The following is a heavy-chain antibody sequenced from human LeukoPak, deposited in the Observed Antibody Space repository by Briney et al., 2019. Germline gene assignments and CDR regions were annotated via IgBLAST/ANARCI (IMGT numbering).Heavy chain of an antibody. CDR3: ARGTLVRPFDI. D-gene: IGHD1-26*01. Sequence: GESLKISCQGFGYTFTTSWIGWVRQLPGKGLEWMAIIYAGDPDTKYSPSFQGQVTISVDKSISTAYLQWSSLKASDTATFYCARGTLVRPFDIWGQGTVVTVSS. CDR1: GYTFTTSW. J-gene: IGHJ3*02. V-gene: IGHV5-51*01. CDR2: IYAGDPDT.